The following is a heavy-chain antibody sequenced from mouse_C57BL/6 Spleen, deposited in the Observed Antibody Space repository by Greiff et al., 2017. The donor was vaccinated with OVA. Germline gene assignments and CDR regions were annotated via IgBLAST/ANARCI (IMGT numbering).Heavy chain of an antibody. J-gene: IGHJ4*01. D-gene: IGHD3-2*02. CDR1: GYTFTSYW. CDR3: ASDSSGYVLAMDY. Sequence: QVQLQQSGAELAKPGASVKLSCKASGYTFTSYWMHWVKQRPGQGLEWIGYINPSSGYTKYNQKFKDKATLTADKSSSTAYMQLSSLTYEDSAVYYCASDSSGYVLAMDYWGQGTSVTVSS. CDR2: INPSSGYT. V-gene: IGHV1-7*01.